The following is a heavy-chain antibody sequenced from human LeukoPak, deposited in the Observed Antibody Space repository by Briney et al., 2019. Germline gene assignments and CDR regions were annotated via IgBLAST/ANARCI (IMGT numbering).Heavy chain of an antibody. J-gene: IGHJ4*02. CDR1: GXTFSNFP. V-gene: IGHV3-64D*09. D-gene: IGHD3-22*01. CDR2: VSSDGGST. CDR3: VKAILFGSVSYYAD. Sequence: PGGSLRLSCSASGXTFSNFPMHWVRQAPGKGLEYVSAVSSDGGSTYYADSVRGRFTISRDNSKNTLSLQMGSLRAEDTAVYYCVKAILFGSVSYYADWGQGTLVTVSS.